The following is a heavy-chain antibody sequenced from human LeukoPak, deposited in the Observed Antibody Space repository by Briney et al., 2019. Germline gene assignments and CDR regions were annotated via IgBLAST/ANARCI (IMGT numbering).Heavy chain of an antibody. CDR2: IYYSGST. V-gene: IGHV4-59*01. CDR3: ARRLVMDGGNSFEAFDI. J-gene: IGHJ3*02. Sequence: SETLSLTCTVSGGSISGYYWSWIRQPPGKGLEWIGYIYYSGSTNYNPSLKSRVTISVDTSKNQFSLKLSSVTAADTAVYYCARRLVMDGGNSFEAFDIWGQGTMVTVSS. D-gene: IGHD4-23*01. CDR1: GGSISGYY.